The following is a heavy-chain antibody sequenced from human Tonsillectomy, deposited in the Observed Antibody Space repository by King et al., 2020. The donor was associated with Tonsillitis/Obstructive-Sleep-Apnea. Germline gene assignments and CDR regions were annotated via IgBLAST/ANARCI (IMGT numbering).Heavy chain of an antibody. CDR2: ISGSGSST. J-gene: IGHJ6*02. V-gene: IGHV3-23*04. D-gene: IGHD1-1*01. CDR1: GFTFSNYA. CDR3: AKFGSTSGSYYDMDV. Sequence: VQLVESGGGLVQPGGSLRLSCAASGFTFSNYAMSWVRQAPGKGLEWVSAISGSGSSTYYADSVRGRFTISRDNSKNTLCLQMNSLRAEDTAVYYCAKFGSTSGSYYDMDVWGQGTTVTVSS.